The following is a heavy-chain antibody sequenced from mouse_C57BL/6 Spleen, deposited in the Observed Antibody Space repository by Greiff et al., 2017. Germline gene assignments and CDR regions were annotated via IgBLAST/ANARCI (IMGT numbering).Heavy chain of an antibody. D-gene: IGHD1-1*01. V-gene: IGHV1-54*01. CDR2: INPGSGGT. CDR3: ATGSSYAYWAMDY. Sequence: VQLQQSGAELVRPGPSVKVSCKASGYAFTNYLIEWVKQRPGQGLEWIGVINPGSGGTNYNEKFKGKATLTADKSSSTAYMQLSSLTSEDSAVYFCATGSSYAYWAMDYWGQGTSVTVSS. J-gene: IGHJ4*01. CDR1: GYAFTNYL.